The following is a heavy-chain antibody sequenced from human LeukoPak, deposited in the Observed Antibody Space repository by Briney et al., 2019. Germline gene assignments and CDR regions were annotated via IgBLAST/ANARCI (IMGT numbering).Heavy chain of an antibody. J-gene: IGHJ4*02. Sequence: ASVKVSCKASGYTFNNYGISWVRQAPGQGLEWMGWISAYNGNTDYAQNLRGRHIMTTDTSTSTAYMELRSLRSDDTAVYYCARDSVDGSGTYYNDSPDYWGQGTLVTVPS. CDR1: GYTFNNYG. V-gene: IGHV1-18*01. CDR2: ISAYNGNT. CDR3: ARDSVDGSGTYYNDSPDY. D-gene: IGHD3-10*01.